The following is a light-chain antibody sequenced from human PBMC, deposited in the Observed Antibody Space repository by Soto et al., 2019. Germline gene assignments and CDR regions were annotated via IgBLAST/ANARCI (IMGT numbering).Light chain of an antibody. CDR3: QNYNGPPWT. CDR2: GAS. CDR1: QGVRTY. J-gene: IGKJ1*01. V-gene: IGKV1-27*01. Sequence: IQSTQSRSAMSASVGARVTITFRASQGVRTYLAWYQQKPGQVPKLLISGASTLQSGVPSRFRGSASGTDFTLTITGLQPDDFATYYCQNYNGPPWTFGQGTKVDIK.